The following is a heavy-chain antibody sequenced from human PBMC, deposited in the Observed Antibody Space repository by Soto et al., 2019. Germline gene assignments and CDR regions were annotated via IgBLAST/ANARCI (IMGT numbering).Heavy chain of an antibody. J-gene: IGHJ4*02. CDR1: GFTFSDYY. CDR2: ISSSGSTI. Sequence: GGSLRLSCAASGFTFSDYYMSWIRQAPGKGLEWVSYISSSGSTIYYADSVKGRFTISRDNAKNSLYLQMNSLRAEDTAVYYCARVWTHCSGGSCYSGYFDYWGQGTLVTVSS. CDR3: ARVWTHCSGGSCYSGYFDY. V-gene: IGHV3-11*01. D-gene: IGHD2-15*01.